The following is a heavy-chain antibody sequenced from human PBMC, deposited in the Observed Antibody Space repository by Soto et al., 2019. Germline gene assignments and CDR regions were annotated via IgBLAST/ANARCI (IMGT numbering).Heavy chain of an antibody. CDR2: IYYSGST. Sequence: QVQLQESGPGLVKPSETLSLTCTVSGGSISSYYWSWIRQPPGKGLEWIGYIYYSGSTNYNPSLKSRVTISVDTSKNQFSLKLSSVTAADTAVYYCARENYCTNGVCPNYFDYWGQGTLVTVSS. D-gene: IGHD2-8*01. V-gene: IGHV4-59*01. J-gene: IGHJ4*02. CDR1: GGSISSYY. CDR3: ARENYCTNGVCPNYFDY.